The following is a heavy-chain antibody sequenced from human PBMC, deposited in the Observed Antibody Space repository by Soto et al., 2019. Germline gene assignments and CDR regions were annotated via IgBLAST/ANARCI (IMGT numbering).Heavy chain of an antibody. V-gene: IGHV4-31*03. J-gene: IGHJ5*02. CDR1: GGSISICGYY. CDR3: ARVFGELLENWFDP. D-gene: IGHD3-10*01. CDR2: IYYSGST. Sequence: LSLTCTVSGGSISICGYYWSWIRQHPGKGLEWIGYIYYSGSTYYNPSLKSRVTISVDTSKNQFSLKLSSVTAADTAVYYCARVFGELLENWFDPWGQGTLVTVSS.